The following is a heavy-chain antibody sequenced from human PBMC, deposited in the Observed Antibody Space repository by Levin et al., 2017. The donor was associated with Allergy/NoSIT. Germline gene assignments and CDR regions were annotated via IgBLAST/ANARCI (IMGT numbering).Heavy chain of an antibody. D-gene: IGHD3-10*01. J-gene: IGHJ6*02. CDR2: ISSSGNII. CDR3: ARDRGIWFGELMYRDHYYYYYGMGI. CDR1: GFTFSDFY. V-gene: IGHV3-11*01. Sequence: GGSLRLSCAASGFTFSDFYMSWIRQAPGKGLEWVSYISSSGNIIYYADSVKGRFTISRDNAKNSLYLQMNSLRAEDTAVYYCARDRGIWFGELMYRDHYYYYYGMGIWGQGTTVTVSS.